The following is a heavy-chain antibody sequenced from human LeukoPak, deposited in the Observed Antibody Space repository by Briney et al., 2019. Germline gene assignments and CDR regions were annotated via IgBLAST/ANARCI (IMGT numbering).Heavy chain of an antibody. CDR1: GGTFSSYA. J-gene: IGHJ4*02. D-gene: IGHD3-3*01. CDR3: AREAYDFWSGYYTGGY. V-gene: IGHV1-69*04. Sequence: SVKVSCKASGGTFSSYAISWVRQAPGQGLEWMGRIIPILGIANYAQKFQGRVTITADKSTSTAYMKLSSLRSEDTAVYYCAREAYDFWSGYYTGGYWGQGTLVTVSS. CDR2: IIPILGIA.